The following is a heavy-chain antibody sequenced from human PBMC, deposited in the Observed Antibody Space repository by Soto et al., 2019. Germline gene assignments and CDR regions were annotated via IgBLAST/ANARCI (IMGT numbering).Heavy chain of an antibody. V-gene: IGHV1-46*03. J-gene: IGHJ6*03. CDR2: INPSGGST. CDR3: ATQDELGYCSSTSCYYYYYMDV. D-gene: IGHD2-2*01. CDR1: GYTFTSYY. Sequence: QVQLVQSGAEVKKPGASVKVSCKASGYTFTSYYMHWVRQAPGQGLEWMGIINPSGGSTSYAQKFQGRVTMTRDTSMSTVYMELSSLRSEDTAVYYCATQDELGYCSSTSCYYYYYMDVWGKGTTVTVSS.